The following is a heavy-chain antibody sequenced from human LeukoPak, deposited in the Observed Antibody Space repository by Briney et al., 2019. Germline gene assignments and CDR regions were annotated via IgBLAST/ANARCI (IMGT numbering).Heavy chain of an antibody. V-gene: IGHV4-59*01. CDR1: GGSISSSY. D-gene: IGHD6-13*01. CDR2: ISDSGST. J-gene: IGHJ3*01. Sequence: PSETLSLTCTVSGGSISSSYWSWLRQPPGKGLEWIGYISDSGSTNYNPSLKSRVTISVDTSKNQLFLKLRSVTTADTAVYYCATNSSWFDYWGQGTMVTVSS. CDR3: ATNSSWFDY.